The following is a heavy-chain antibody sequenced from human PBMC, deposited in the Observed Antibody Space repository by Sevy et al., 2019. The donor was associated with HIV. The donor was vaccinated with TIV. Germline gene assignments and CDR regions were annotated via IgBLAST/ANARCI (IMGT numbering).Heavy chain of an antibody. J-gene: IGHJ4*02. CDR2: IYHSGST. CDR3: ARGCSGGSCYLDY. V-gene: IGHV4-30-2*01. D-gene: IGHD2-15*01. CDR1: GGSISSGGYS. Sequence: SETLSLTCAVSGGSISSGGYSWSWIRQPPGKGLEWIGYIYHSGSTYYNPSLKSRVTISVDRSKNQFSLKLSSVTAADTVVYYCARGCSGGSCYLDYWGQGTLVTVSS.